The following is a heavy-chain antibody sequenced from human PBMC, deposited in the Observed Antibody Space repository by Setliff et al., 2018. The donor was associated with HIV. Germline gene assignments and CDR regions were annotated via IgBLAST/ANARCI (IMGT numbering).Heavy chain of an antibody. CDR2: IYHSGST. CDR3: ARDPHYFDTSGHYSWFYFDY. CDR1: GFSISSDYY. D-gene: IGHD3-22*01. V-gene: IGHV4-38-2*02. Sequence: SETLSLTCTVSGFSISSDYYGGWIRQPPGKGLEWIGSIYHSGSTYYHPSLRSRVTVSAATSKNQFSLKLTSVTAADTAVYFCARDPHYFDTSGHYSWFYFDYWGQGTLVTVSS. J-gene: IGHJ4*02.